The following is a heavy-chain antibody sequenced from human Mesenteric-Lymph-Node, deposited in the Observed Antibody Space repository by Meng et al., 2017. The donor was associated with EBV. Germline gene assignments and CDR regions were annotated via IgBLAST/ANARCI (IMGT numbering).Heavy chain of an antibody. CDR3: ARQLTNGIYYFDY. Sequence: RLPDAGPGLVTPSETLSRTCTGSGGSINRDQCLWGSIRQPPGKGLERIASSYYSGSTYYNPCIKSRVSISVDTTKSKFSMKLTSVTAADSAIYYCARQLTNGIYYFDYWGQGTLVTVSS. V-gene: IGHV4-39*01. CDR1: GGSINRDQCL. J-gene: IGHJ4*02. D-gene: IGHD2-8*01. CDR2: SYYSGST.